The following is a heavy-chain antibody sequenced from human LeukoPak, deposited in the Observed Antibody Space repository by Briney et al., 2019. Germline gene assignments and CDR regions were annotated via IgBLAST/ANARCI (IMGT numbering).Heavy chain of an antibody. CDR2: IYYSGST. CDR1: GGSISGYY. CDR3: ASAQQLVFSFDP. D-gene: IGHD6-13*01. J-gene: IGHJ5*02. Sequence: EPSETLSLTCTVSGGSISGYYWSWIRQPPGKGLEWIGYIYYSGSTNYNPSLKSRVTISVDTSKNQFSLKLSSVTAADTAVYYCASAQQLVFSFDPWGQGTLVTVSS. V-gene: IGHV4-59*01.